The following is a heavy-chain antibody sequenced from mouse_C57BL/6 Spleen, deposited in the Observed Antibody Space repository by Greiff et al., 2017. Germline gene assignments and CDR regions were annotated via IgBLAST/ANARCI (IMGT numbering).Heavy chain of an antibody. Sequence: QVQLQQSGAELVRPGTSVKLSCKASGYTFTSYWMHWVKQRPGQGLEWIGVIDPSDSYTNYNQKFKGKATLTVDTSSSTAYMQLSSLTSEDSAVYYCAGLGRGFAYWGQGTLVTVSA. D-gene: IGHD4-1*01. CDR1: GYTFTSYW. J-gene: IGHJ3*01. V-gene: IGHV1-59*01. CDR3: AGLGRGFAY. CDR2: IDPSDSYT.